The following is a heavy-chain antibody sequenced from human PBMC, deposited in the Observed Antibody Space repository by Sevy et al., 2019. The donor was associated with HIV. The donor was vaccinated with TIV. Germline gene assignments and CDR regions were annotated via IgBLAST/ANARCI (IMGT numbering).Heavy chain of an antibody. D-gene: IGHD6-13*01. J-gene: IGHJ4*02. Sequence: GGSLRLSCAASGFTFSSYSMNWVRQAPGKGLEWVSSISSSSSYIYYADSVKGRFTISRDNAKNSLYLQMNSLRAEDKAGDYCARDREHGSRCYGPRGDYWGQGTLVTVSS. CDR1: GFTFSSYS. V-gene: IGHV3-21*01. CDR3: ARDREHGSRCYGPRGDY. CDR2: ISSSSSYI.